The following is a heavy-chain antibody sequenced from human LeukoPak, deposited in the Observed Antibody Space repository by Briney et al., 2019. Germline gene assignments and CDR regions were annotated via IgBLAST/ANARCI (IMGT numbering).Heavy chain of an antibody. V-gene: IGHV6-1*01. CDR3: ASFSPIRGAYYMDV. D-gene: IGHD3-10*01. Sequence: SQTLSLTCALSGDSVSSNSAAWNWIRQSPSRGLEWLGRTYYRSKWYYDYAASVKSRITINPDTSKNQFSLHLNSVTPEDTAVYYCASFSPIRGAYYMDVWGKGTTVTVSS. CDR2: TYYRSKWYY. CDR1: GDSVSSNSAA. J-gene: IGHJ6*03.